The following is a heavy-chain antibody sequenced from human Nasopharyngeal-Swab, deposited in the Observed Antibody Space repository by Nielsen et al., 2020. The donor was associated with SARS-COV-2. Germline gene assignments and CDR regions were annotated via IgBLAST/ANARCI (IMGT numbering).Heavy chain of an antibody. CDR1: WDSVSCNSAA. V-gene: IGHV6-1*01. J-gene: IGHJ5*02. Sequence: CGIYWDSVSCNSAAWNWIRQSPSRGLEWLGRTYYRSKWYNDYAVSVKSRITINPDTSKNQFSLQLNSVTPEDTAVYYCARIYPRGRWFDPWGQGTLVTVSS. D-gene: IGHD3-10*01. CDR2: TYYRSKWYN. CDR3: ARIYPRGRWFDP.